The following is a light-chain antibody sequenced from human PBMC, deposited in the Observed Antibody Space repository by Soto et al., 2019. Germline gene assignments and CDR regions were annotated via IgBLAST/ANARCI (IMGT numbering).Light chain of an antibody. CDR3: HETHSVPPCT. J-gene: IGKJ2*02. CDR1: QSISTY. V-gene: IGKV1-39*01. CDR2: AAS. Sequence: DIQMTQSPSSLSASVGDRVTMTCRASQSISTYLSWYQQKPGRAPKLLIFAASSLQSGVPARFSGSGSGTDFTLTISNLQAEDSATYYCHETHSVPPCTFGQGTKLEIK.